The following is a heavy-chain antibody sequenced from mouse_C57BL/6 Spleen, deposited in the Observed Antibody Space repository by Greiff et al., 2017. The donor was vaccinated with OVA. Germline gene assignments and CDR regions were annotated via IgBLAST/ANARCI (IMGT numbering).Heavy chain of an antibody. V-gene: IGHV3-6*01. CDR3: AREEAMDY. J-gene: IGHJ4*01. Sequence: DVKLQESGPGLVKPSQSLSLTCSVTGYSITSGYYWNWIRQFPGNKLEWMGYISYDGSNNYNPSLKNRISITRDTSKNQFFLKLNSVTTEDTATYYCAREEAMDYWGQGTSVTVSS. CDR1: GYSITSGYY. CDR2: ISYDGSN.